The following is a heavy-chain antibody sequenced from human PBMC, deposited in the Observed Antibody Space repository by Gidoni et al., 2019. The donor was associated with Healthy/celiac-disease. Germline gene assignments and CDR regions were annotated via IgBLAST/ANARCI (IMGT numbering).Heavy chain of an antibody. D-gene: IGHD2-21*02. V-gene: IGHV1-69*09. J-gene: IGHJ5*02. CDR3: ARDVVVVTANWFDP. Sequence: QVQLVQSGAEVKKPGSSVKVSCKASGGTFSSYAISGVRQAPGQGLEWMGGIIPILGIANYAQKFQGRVTITADKSTSTAYMELSSLRSEDTAVYYCARDVVVVTANWFDPWGQGTLVTVSS. CDR2: IIPILGIA. CDR1: GGTFSSYA.